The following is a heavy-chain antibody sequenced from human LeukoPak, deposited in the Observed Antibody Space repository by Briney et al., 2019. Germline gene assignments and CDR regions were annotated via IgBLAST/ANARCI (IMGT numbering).Heavy chain of an antibody. CDR3: AREVSSGWYPFDY. CDR2: ISSSSSYI. D-gene: IGHD6-19*01. J-gene: IGHJ4*02. CDR1: GFTFSSYS. Sequence: GGSLRLSCAASGFTFSSYSMNWVCQAPGKGLEWVSSISSSSSYIYYADSVKGRFTISRDNAKNSLYLQMNSLRAEDTAVYYCAREVSSGWYPFDYWGQGTLVTVSS. V-gene: IGHV3-21*01.